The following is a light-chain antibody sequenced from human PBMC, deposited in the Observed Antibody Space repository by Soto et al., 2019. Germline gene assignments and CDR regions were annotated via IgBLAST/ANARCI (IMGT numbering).Light chain of an antibody. V-gene: IGKV1-39*01. CDR1: QGITRY. Sequence: DTQLTQSPSSLSASVGDRVTITCRASQGITRYLNWYQQKPGKAPKLLIYATSSLQSGVPSRFSGSGYGTDFTLTISSLQPEDSATYFCQQSNSYPLTFGGGTTVEIK. CDR2: ATS. J-gene: IGKJ4*01. CDR3: QQSNSYPLT.